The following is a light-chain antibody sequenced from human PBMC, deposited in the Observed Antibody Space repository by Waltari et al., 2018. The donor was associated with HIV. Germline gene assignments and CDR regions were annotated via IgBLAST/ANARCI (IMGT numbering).Light chain of an antibody. V-gene: IGLV3-10*01. Sequence: SYELTQPPSVSVSPGQTARITCPGDALQKQYAYWYQQKSGQAPELVIYEDSKRPSGIPERFSGSSSGTMATLTISGAQVEDEADYYCYSTDSSDWVFGGGTKLTVL. CDR2: EDS. CDR1: ALQKQY. J-gene: IGLJ3*02. CDR3: YSTDSSDWV.